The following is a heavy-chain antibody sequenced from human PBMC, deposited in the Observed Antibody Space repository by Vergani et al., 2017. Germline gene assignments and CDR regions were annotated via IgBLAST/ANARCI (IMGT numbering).Heavy chain of an antibody. D-gene: IGHD6-13*01. J-gene: IGHJ6*03. CDR1: GFTVSSNY. V-gene: IGHV3-53*01. CDR2: IYSGGST. CDR3: ATLYSSSFYYYYXMDV. Sequence: EVQLVESGGGLIQPGGSLRLSCAASGFTVSSNYMSWVRQAPGKGLEWVSVIYSGGSTYYADSVKGRFTISRDNSKNTLYLQMNSLRAEDTAVYYCATLYSSSFYYYYXMDVWGKGTTVTVSS.